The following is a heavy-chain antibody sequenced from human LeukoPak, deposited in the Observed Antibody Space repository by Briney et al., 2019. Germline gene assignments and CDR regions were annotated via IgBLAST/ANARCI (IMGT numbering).Heavy chain of an antibody. CDR1: GFTFSSYG. CDR3: ARDREAVTGPFDY. CDR2: QSSDGRNT. J-gene: IGHJ4*02. Sequence: GGSLRLSCAASGFTFSSYGMHWVRQAPGKGLEWVAAQSSDGRNTFNADSVKGRFTISRDTSKKTLYLQMNSLRSEDTGVYFCARDREAVTGPFDYWGPGTLVTVSS. D-gene: IGHD6-19*01. V-gene: IGHV3-30*19.